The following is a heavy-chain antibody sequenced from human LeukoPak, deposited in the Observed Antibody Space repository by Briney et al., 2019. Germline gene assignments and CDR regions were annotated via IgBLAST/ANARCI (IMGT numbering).Heavy chain of an antibody. J-gene: IGHJ4*02. CDR3: VRDGFKGDYFDN. V-gene: IGHV3-74*03. CDR1: GFPFSHYY. Sequence: HPGGPLRLSCSASGFPFSHYYMHWVRQTPAKGLVWVSLIPSDENYITYADSVKARFTISRDNAKNMLYLQMNSLRVEDTGVYYCVRDGFKGDYFDNWGQGTLVTVSS. D-gene: IGHD5-12*01. CDR2: IPSDENYI.